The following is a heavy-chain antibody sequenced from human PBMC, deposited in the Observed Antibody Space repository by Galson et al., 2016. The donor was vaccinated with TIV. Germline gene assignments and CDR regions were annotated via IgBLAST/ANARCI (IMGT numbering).Heavy chain of an antibody. J-gene: IGHJ3*02. Sequence: SLRLSCAASGFSFSTYGLHWVRQAPGKGLEWVAIISYDGNNKYYADSVKDRFTISRDNSKNTLYLQMNSLRAEDTAVYYCARGYSSGFLQVDAFDIWGQGTMVTVSS. V-gene: IGHV3-30*03. CDR3: ARGYSSGFLQVDAFDI. D-gene: IGHD6-19*01. CDR1: GFSFSTYG. CDR2: ISYDGNNK.